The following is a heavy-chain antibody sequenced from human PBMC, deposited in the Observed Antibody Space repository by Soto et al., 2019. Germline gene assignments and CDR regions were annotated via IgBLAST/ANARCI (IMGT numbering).Heavy chain of an antibody. V-gene: IGHV3-21*01. CDR2: ISIGSSYI. D-gene: IGHD3-22*01. CDR1: GFTFSSYS. CDR3: ARGSSGYSYYFDY. J-gene: IGHJ4*02. Sequence: GGSLRLSCVASGFTFSSYSMNWVRQAPGKGLEWVSSISIGSSYIYYADSVKGRFTISRDNAKNSLYLQMNSLRGEDTAVYYCARGSSGYSYYFDYWGQGTLVTVSS.